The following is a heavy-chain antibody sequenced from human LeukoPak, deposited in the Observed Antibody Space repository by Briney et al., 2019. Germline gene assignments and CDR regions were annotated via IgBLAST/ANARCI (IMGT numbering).Heavy chain of an antibody. D-gene: IGHD6-13*01. CDR1: GFTVSSNY. Sequence: GGSLRLSCAASGFTVSSNYMSWVRQAPGKGLEWVSVIYSGGSTYYADSVKGRFTISRDNSKNMLYLQMNSLRAEDTAVYYCAREKRRIAAAGINFDYWGQGTLVTVSS. J-gene: IGHJ4*02. CDR3: AREKRRIAAAGINFDY. CDR2: IYSGGST. V-gene: IGHV3-66*01.